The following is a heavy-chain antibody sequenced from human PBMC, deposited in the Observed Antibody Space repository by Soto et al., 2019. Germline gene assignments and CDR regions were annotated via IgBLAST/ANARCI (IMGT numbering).Heavy chain of an antibody. D-gene: IGHD3-22*01. V-gene: IGHV1-24*01. CDR1: GYTLTELS. CDR2: FDPEDGET. CDR3: ATGTSSGYPDAFDI. J-gene: IGHJ3*02. Sequence: ASVKVSCKVSGYTLTELSMHWVRQAPGKGLEWMGGFDPEDGETIYAQKFQGRVTMTEDTSTDTAYMELSSLRSEDTAVYYCATGTSSGYPDAFDIWGQGTMVTVSS.